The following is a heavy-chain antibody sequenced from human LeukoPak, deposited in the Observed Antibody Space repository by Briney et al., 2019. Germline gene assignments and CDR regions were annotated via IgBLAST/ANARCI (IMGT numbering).Heavy chain of an antibody. CDR3: ATELLYCSSTSCYRSGFDY. V-gene: IGHV1-69*13. CDR2: IIPIFGTA. D-gene: IGHD2-2*02. J-gene: IGHJ4*02. CDR1: GGTFSSYA. Sequence: ASVKVSCKASGGTFSSYAISWVRQAPGQGLEWMGGIIPIFGTANYAQKFQGRVTITADESTSTADMELSSLRSEDTAVYYCATELLYCSSTSCYRSGFDYWGQGTLVTVSS.